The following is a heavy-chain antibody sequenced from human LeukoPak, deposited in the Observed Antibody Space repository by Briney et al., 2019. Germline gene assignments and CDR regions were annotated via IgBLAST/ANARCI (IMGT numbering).Heavy chain of an antibody. J-gene: IGHJ4*02. Sequence: SVKVSCKASGGTFSSYAISWVRQAPGQGLEWMGGIIPIFGTANYAQKFQGRVTITADKSTSTAYMELSSLRSEDTAVYYCARARYSYGDFFDYRGQGTLVTVSS. V-gene: IGHV1-69*06. CDR3: ARARYSYGDFFDY. CDR1: GGTFSSYA. CDR2: IIPIFGTA. D-gene: IGHD5-18*01.